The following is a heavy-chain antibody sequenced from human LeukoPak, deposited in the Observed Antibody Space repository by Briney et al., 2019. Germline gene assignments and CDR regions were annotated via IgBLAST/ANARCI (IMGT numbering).Heavy chain of an antibody. Sequence: SETLSLTCTVSGVSISSSNSYWGWIRQPPGKGLEWIGSIYYSGNTYYNASLKSQVSISIDTSKNQFSLKLSSVTAADTAVYYCAREPRGHQTQYYYDTSGHNWFDPWGQGTLVTVSS. CDR3: AREPRGHQTQYYYDTSGHNWFDP. CDR1: GVSISSSNSY. CDR2: IYYSGNT. D-gene: IGHD3-22*01. V-gene: IGHV4-39*07. J-gene: IGHJ5*02.